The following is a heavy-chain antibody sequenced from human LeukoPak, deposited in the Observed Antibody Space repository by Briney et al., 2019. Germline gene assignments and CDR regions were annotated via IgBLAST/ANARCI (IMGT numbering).Heavy chain of an antibody. Sequence: GGSLRLSCAASGFTFSSYSMNWVRQAPGKGLEWVSSIRGDGDGTYYADSVKGRFTISRDNARNTLYLQMNSLRAEDTAVYYCAKDLPDYGDYIEGYWGQGTLVTVSS. CDR3: AKDLPDYGDYIEGY. CDR2: IRGDGDGT. J-gene: IGHJ4*02. CDR1: GFTFSSYS. V-gene: IGHV3-23*01. D-gene: IGHD4-17*01.